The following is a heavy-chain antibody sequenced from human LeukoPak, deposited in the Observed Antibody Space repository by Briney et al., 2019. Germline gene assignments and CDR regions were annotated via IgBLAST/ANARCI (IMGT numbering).Heavy chain of an antibody. CDR3: ARVAAARPFWINWGLEIRHYYYYGMDV. CDR2: ISAYNGNT. Sequence: VASVKVSCKASGYTFTSYGISWARQAPGQGLEWMGWISAYNGNTNYAQKLQGRVTMTTDTSTSTAYMELRSLRSDDTAVYYCARVAAARPFWINWGLEIRHYYYYGMDVWGQGTTVTVSS. D-gene: IGHD6-6*01. J-gene: IGHJ6*02. CDR1: GYTFTSYG. V-gene: IGHV1-18*04.